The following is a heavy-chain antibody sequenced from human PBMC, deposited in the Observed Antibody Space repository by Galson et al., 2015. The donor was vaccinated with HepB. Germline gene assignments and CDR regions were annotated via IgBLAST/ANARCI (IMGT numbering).Heavy chain of an antibody. V-gene: IGHV3-7*05. CDR2: IKEDGSEK. D-gene: IGHD3-3*01. CDR1: EFILSMYW. J-gene: IGHJ5*02. Sequence: SLRLSCAASEFILSMYWMNWVRQAPGKGLEWVANIKEDGSEKNYVDSVKGRFTTSRDNAKNSLYLQMNSLRAEDTAVYYCARDARHRPILFDPWGQGTLVTVSS. CDR3: ARDARHRPILFDP.